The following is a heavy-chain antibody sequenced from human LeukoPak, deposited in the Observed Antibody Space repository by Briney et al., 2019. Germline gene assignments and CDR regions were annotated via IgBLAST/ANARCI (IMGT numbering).Heavy chain of an antibody. CDR1: GGTISSYY. Sequence: SETLSLTCTASGGTISSYYWSWIRQPPGKGLEWIGYIYYSGSTNHNPSLKSRVTISVDTSKNQFSLKLSSVTAADTAVYYCARDYYDSSGYLRAFDIWGQGTMVTVSS. J-gene: IGHJ3*02. CDR3: ARDYYDSSGYLRAFDI. D-gene: IGHD3-22*01. CDR2: IYYSGST. V-gene: IGHV4-59*01.